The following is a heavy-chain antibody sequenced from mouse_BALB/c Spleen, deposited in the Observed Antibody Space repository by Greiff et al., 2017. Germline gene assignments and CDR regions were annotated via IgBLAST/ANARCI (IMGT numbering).Heavy chain of an antibody. J-gene: IGHJ2*01. D-gene: IGHD2-1*01. Sequence: VQLQQSGPELVKPGASVKISCKASGYSFTGYYMHWVKQSHVKSLEWIGRINPYNGATSYNQNFKDKASLTVDKSSSTAYMELHSLTSEDSAVYYCARDYGNRFDYWGQGTTLTVSS. CDR1: GYSFTGYY. CDR2: INPYNGAT. CDR3: ARDYGNRFDY. V-gene: IGHV1-31*01.